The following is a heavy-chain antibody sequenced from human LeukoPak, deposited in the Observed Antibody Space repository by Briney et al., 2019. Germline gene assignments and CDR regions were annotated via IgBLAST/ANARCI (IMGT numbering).Heavy chain of an antibody. J-gene: IGHJ4*02. D-gene: IGHD3-22*01. CDR1: GGSISSGGYY. V-gene: IGHV4-31*03. CDR2: IYYSGST. Sequence: SETLSHTCTVSGGSISSGGYYWSWIRQHPGKGLEWIGYIYYSGSTYYNPSLKSRVTISVDTSKNQFSLKLSSVTAADTAVYYCARTLREVRYYDSSGYNFDYWGQGTLVTVSS. CDR3: ARTLREVRYYDSSGYNFDY.